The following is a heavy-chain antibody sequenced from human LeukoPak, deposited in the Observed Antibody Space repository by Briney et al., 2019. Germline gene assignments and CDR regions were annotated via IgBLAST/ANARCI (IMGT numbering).Heavy chain of an antibody. V-gene: IGHV3-74*01. CDR3: ARVYETNGYLY. CDR2: IYGDGSFT. J-gene: IGHJ4*02. Sequence: GGSLRLSCAASGFTYSNFWRHWVRQAPGKGLVWVALIYGDGSFTRYADSVKGRFTISRDNAKNTVYLQMNSLRVEDTAVYYCARVYETNGYLYWGQGSLVTVSS. D-gene: IGHD3-22*01. CDR1: GFTYSNFW.